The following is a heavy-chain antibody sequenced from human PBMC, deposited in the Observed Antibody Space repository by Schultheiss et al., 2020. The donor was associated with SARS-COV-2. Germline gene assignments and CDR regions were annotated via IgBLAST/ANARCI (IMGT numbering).Heavy chain of an antibody. Sequence: GESLKISCQGSGYNFLSYWIGWVRQAPGKGLEWVSYISSSGSTIYYADSVKGRFTISRERGTNTLLLQMNSLRVEDTAVYFCARDPRVGATTWFDPWGQGTPVTVSS. D-gene: IGHD1-26*01. J-gene: IGHJ5*02. CDR3: ARDPRVGATTWFDP. V-gene: IGHV3-48*01. CDR2: ISSSGSTI. CDR1: GYNFLSYW.